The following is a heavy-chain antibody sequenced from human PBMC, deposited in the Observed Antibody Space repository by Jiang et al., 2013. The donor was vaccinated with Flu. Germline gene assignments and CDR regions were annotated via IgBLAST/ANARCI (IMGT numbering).Heavy chain of an antibody. CDR2: IYYSGST. CDR1: SSYY. D-gene: IGHD6-6*01. J-gene: IGHJ4*02. Sequence: SSYYWGWIRQPPGKGLEWIGSIYYSGSTYYNPSLKSRVTISVDTSKNQFSLKLSSVTAADTAVYYCARGARYSSSSWNAYYFDYWGQGTLVTVSS. CDR3: ARGARYSSSSWNAYYFDY. V-gene: IGHV4-39*01.